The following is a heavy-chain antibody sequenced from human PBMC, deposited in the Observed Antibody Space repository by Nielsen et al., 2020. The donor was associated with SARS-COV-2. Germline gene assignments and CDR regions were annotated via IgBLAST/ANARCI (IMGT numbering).Heavy chain of an antibody. CDR3: ARDRWDTATYDY. D-gene: IGHD5-18*01. V-gene: IGHV4-31*03. CDR1: GGSISSSSYY. CDR2: MHHSGNT. J-gene: IGHJ4*02. Sequence: SETLSLTCTVSGGSISSSSYYWSWIRQPPGKGLEWIGNMHHSGNTYYNSSLKSRATTTMDTSKNQFSLKLDSVTAADTAVYYCARDRWDTATYDYWGKGTLVTVSS.